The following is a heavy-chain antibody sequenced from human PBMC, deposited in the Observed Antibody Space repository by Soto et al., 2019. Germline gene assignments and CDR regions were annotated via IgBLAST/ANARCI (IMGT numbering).Heavy chain of an antibody. D-gene: IGHD6-25*01. V-gene: IGHV3-30*18. CDR3: ANARTSNSGYYYYGMDG. CDR2: ISYDGANK. J-gene: IGHJ6*02. Sequence: GGSLRLSCAASGFTFSTYGMHWVRQAPGKGLEWVAVISYDGANKYYADSVKGRFTVSRDNSKKTLYLRMGDLRLEDKPVSYCANARTSNSGYYYYGMDGWGQGTTVSVAS. CDR1: GFTFSTYG.